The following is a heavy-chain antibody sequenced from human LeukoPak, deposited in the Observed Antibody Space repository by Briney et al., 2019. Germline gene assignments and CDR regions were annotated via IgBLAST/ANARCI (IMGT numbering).Heavy chain of an antibody. D-gene: IGHD3-16*01. CDR3: ATLGDRPDY. CDR2: ISGSGGST. J-gene: IGHJ4*02. V-gene: IGHV3-23*01. CDR1: GFTFSSYG. Sequence: PGGSLRLSCAASGFTFSSYGMSWFRQAPGKGLEWVSAISGSGGSTYYADSVKGRFTISRDNSKNTLYLQMNSLRAEDTAVYFWATLGDRPDYWGQGTLVTVSS.